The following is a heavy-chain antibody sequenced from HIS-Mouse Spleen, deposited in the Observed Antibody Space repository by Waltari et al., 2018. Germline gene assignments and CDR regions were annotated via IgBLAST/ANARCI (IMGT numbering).Heavy chain of an antibody. D-gene: IGHD6-13*01. CDR1: GGSISSSSYY. V-gene: IGHV4-39*07. J-gene: IGHJ2*01. CDR2: TYYSGST. Sequence: QLQLQESGPGLVKPSETLSLTCTVSGGSISSSSYYWGWIRQPPGKGREGIGSTYYSGSTDYNPSLKSRVTRSVETSKNSFALKLSSVTAADTAVYYCAREIPYSSSWYDWYFDLWGRGTLVTVSS. CDR3: AREIPYSSSWYDWYFDL.